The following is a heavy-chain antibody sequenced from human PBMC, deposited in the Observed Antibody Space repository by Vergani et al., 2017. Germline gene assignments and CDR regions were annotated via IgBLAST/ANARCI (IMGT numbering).Heavy chain of an antibody. CDR1: GGSFSGYY. CDR3: ARARGRNSSSNFYV. D-gene: IGHD6-6*01. J-gene: IGHJ6*04. CDR2: INHRGST. V-gene: IGHV4-34*01. Sequence: QVQLQQWGAGLLKPSETLSLTCAVYGGSFSGYYWSWIRQPPGKGLEWIGEINHRGSTNYNPSLKSRVTISVDTSKNQFSLKLSSVTAADTAVYYCARARGRNSSSNFYVWGKWTTVTGSS.